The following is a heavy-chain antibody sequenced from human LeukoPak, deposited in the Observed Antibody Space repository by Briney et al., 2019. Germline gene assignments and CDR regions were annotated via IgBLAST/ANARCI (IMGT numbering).Heavy chain of an antibody. V-gene: IGHV1-2*02. J-gene: IGHJ4*02. Sequence: ASVKVSCKASGYTFTGYYMHWVRQAPGQGLEWMGWINPNSGGTNYAQKFQGRVTMTRDTSISTAYMELSRLRSDDTAVYYCARDRARTGYSSGWYHDYWGQGTLVTVSS. CDR2: INPNSGGT. CDR3: ARDRARTGYSSGWYHDY. CDR1: GYTFTGYY. D-gene: IGHD6-19*01.